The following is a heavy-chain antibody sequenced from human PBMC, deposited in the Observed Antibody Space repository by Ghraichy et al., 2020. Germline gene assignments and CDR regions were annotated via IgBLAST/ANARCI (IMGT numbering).Heavy chain of an antibody. V-gene: IGHV4-34*01. CDR1: GGSFSGYY. J-gene: IGHJ4*02. D-gene: IGHD5-24*01. Sequence: SETLSLTCAVYGGSFSGYYWSWIRQPPGKGLEWIGEINHSGSTNYNPSLKSRVTISVDTSKNQFSLKLSSVTAADTAVYYCARGLNRWLHGPGDDYWGQGTLVTVSS. CDR2: INHSGST. CDR3: ARGLNRWLHGPGDDY.